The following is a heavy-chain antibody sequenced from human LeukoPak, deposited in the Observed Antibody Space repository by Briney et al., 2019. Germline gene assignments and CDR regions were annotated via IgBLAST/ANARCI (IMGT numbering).Heavy chain of an antibody. J-gene: IGHJ4*02. V-gene: IGHV3-30*04. Sequence: PGGSLTLSCAASGFSFSNFSIHWVRQAPGKGLEWLAVISHDGGTKHNADSVKGRFTVSRDNSNYSLSLQMNSLSAEDTAVYYCARARGRWHLLPLDFWGQGTLVTVSS. CDR1: GFSFSNFS. D-gene: IGHD1-26*01. CDR3: ARARGRWHLLPLDF. CDR2: ISHDGGTK.